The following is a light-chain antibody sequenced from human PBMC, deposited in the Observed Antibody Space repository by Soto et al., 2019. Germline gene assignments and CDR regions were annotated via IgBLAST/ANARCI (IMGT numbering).Light chain of an antibody. CDR3: SSFASTRTYV. Sequence: QSALTQPASVSGSPGQSITISCTGTSTDVAFYNHVSWYQQHPGKAPKLLIYEDNNRPSGVSHRFSGSKSGNTASLTIAGLQAEDEADYYCSSFASTRTYVFGTGTKVTVL. CDR2: EDN. CDR1: STDVAFYNH. J-gene: IGLJ1*01. V-gene: IGLV2-14*01.